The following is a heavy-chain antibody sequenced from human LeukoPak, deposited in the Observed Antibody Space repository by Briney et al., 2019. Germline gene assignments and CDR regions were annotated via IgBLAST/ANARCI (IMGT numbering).Heavy chain of an antibody. D-gene: IGHD6-19*01. V-gene: IGHV4-4*02. CDR1: GFTFSSYG. CDR2: IYHSGST. CDR3: ARGGWLVRPSGFDY. J-gene: IGHJ4*02. Sequence: KPGGSLRLSCAASGFTFSSYGMHWVRQPPGKGLEWIGEIYHSGSTNYNPSLKSRVTISVDKSKNQFSLKLSSVTAADTAVYYCARGGWLVRPSGFDYWGQGTLVTVSS.